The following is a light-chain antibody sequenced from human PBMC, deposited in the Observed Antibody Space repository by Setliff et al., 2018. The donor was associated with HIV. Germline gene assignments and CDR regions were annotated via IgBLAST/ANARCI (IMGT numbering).Light chain of an antibody. V-gene: IGLV1-44*01. J-gene: IGLJ1*01. CDR3: ASWDDTLKVYV. Sequence: QSVLTQPPSASGTPGQRVTISCSGSHSNIGTTTVNWYQRLPGAAPKLLIYTNSHRPSGVPGRFSGSKSGTSASLAISGLRSEDEAEYYCASWDDTLKVYVFGSGTKGTVL. CDR2: TNS. CDR1: HSNIGTTT.